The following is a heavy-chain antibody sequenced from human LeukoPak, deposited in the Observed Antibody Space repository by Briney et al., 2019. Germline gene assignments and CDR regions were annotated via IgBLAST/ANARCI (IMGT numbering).Heavy chain of an antibody. Sequence: KPSETLSLTCAVYGGSFSGYYWSWIRQPPGKGLEWIGEINHSGSTNYNPSLKSRVTISVDTSKNQFSLRLSSVTAADTAVYYCARVSITMVRGVIIPYYYYGMDVWGQGTTVTVSS. CDR3: ARVSITMVRGVIIPYYYYGMDV. V-gene: IGHV4-34*01. CDR2: INHSGST. D-gene: IGHD3-10*01. CDR1: GGSFSGYY. J-gene: IGHJ6*02.